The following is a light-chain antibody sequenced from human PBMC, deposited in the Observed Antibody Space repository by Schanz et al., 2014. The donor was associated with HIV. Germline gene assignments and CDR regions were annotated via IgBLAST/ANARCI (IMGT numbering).Light chain of an antibody. CDR2: EVS. Sequence: SALTQPPSASGSPGQSVTISCTGSSSDVGSYNYVSWFQQRPGKAPKLMIYEVSKRPSGVPDRFSGSKSGNTASLTVSGLQAEDEADYYCATWDDSLSGWVFAGGTKLTVL. CDR1: SSDVGSYNY. CDR3: ATWDDSLSGWV. J-gene: IGLJ3*02. V-gene: IGLV2-8*01.